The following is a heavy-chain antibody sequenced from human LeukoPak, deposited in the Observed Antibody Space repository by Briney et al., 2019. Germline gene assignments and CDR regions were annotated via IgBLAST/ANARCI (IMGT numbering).Heavy chain of an antibody. D-gene: IGHD2-8*01. CDR1: GLTFSSYG. Sequence: GRPQRLSCAASGLTFSSYGMHWVRHAPGEGLEGGAVIWYDGSNKYYVDSVKGRFTISRDNSKNTLYLQMNSLRAEDTAVYYCARDNESPFDYWGQGTLVTVSS. CDR3: ARDNESPFDY. V-gene: IGHV3-33*01. J-gene: IGHJ4*02. CDR2: IWYDGSNK.